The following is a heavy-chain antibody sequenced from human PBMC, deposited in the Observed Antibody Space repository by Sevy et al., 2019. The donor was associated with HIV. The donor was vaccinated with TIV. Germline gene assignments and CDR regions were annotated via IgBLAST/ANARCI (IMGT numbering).Heavy chain of an antibody. CDR2: INPNSGGT. CDR1: GYTFTGYY. V-gene: IGHV1-2*02. J-gene: IGHJ6*02. D-gene: IGHD5-18*01. CDR3: ARVRHDRGYDKDYYGMDV. Sequence: ASVKVSCKASGYTFTGYYMHWVRQAPGQGLEWMGWINPNSGGTNYAQKFQGRVTMTRDTSISTAFMELSRLRSDDTAVYYCARVRHDRGYDKDYYGMDVWGQGTTVTVSS.